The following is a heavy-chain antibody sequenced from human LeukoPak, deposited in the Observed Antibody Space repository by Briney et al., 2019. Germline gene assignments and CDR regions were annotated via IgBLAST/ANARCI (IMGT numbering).Heavy chain of an antibody. CDR3: LYHDNGVTSSLESY. V-gene: IGHV3-74*01. D-gene: IGHD3-16*01. CDR1: GFTFSNYW. Sequence: GGSLRLSCAASGFTFSNYWMLWVRQAPGMGLVWVSRVRSDGSDTTYADSVKGRFTISRDNAKSTLYLQMNSLRAEDTAVYYCLYHDNGVTSSLESYWGQGTLVTVSS. J-gene: IGHJ4*02. CDR2: VRSDGSDT.